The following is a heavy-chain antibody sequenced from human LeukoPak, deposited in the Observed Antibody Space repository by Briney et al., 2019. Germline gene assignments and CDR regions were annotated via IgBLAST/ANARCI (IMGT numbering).Heavy chain of an antibody. D-gene: IGHD2-15*01. J-gene: IGHJ6*02. CDR3: ARGRGLGYCSGGSCYGMDV. Sequence: SQTLSLTCAVYGGSFSGYYWSWIRQPPGKGLEWIGEINHSGSTNYNPYFQSRVTISVDSSKNQFSLKLSSVTAADTAVYYCARGRGLGYCSGGSCYGMDVWGQGTTVTVSS. CDR1: GGSFSGYY. V-gene: IGHV4-34*01. CDR2: INHSGST.